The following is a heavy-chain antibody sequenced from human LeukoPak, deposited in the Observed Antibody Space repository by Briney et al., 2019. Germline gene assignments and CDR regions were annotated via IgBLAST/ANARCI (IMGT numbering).Heavy chain of an antibody. CDR3: ARGDIAVAGTSYYYYYGMDV. CDR2: TYYRSKWYN. V-gene: IGHV6-1*01. CDR1: GDSVSSNSAA. J-gene: IGHJ6*02. D-gene: IGHD6-19*01. Sequence: SQTLSLTCAISGDSVSSNSAAWNWIRQSPSRGLEWLGGTYYRSKWYNDYAVSVKSRITINPDTSKNQFSLQLNSVTPEDTAVYYCARGDIAVAGTSYYYYYGMDVWGQGTTVTVSS.